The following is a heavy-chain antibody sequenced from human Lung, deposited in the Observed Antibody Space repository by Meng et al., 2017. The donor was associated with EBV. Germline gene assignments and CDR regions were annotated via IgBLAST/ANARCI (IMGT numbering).Heavy chain of an antibody. D-gene: IGHD2-21*02. CDR3: AINGGDLLFDY. J-gene: IGHJ4*02. CDR2: IYRSGST. V-gene: IGHV4-31*03. Sequence: QVQLQESGPGLVKPSQTLPLTCTVSGDSIGSGGYYWSWFRQPPGKGLEWIGYIYRSGSTYYNPSLKSRVTISVDRSKNQFSLKLSSVTAADTAVYYCAINGGDLLFDYWGQGTLVTVSS. CDR1: GDSIGSGGYY.